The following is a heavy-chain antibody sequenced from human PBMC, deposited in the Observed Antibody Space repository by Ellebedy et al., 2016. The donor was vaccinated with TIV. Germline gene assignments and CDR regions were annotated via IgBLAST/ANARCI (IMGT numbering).Heavy chain of an antibody. CDR3: ARGDRGGFDL. CDR1: GFTFDYYW. Sequence: GGSLRLSXVASGFTFDYYWMHWVRQAPGKGLEWVSRIHSDGSSTTYADSVKGRFTISRDNAENTQFLQMNSLRTEDTAVYYCARGDRGGFDLWGQGTLVVVSS. J-gene: IGHJ4*02. V-gene: IGHV3-74*01. CDR2: IHSDGSST.